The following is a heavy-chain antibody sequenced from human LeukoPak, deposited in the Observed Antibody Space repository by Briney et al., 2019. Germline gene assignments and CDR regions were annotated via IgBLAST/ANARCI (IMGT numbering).Heavy chain of an antibody. CDR1: GFTFSSYG. J-gene: IGHJ6*03. D-gene: IGHD2-2*01. V-gene: IGHV3-30*03. CDR2: ISYDGSNK. Sequence: GGSLRLSSAASGFTFSSYGMHWVRQAPGKGLEWVAVISYDGSNKYYADSVKGRFTISRDNSKNTLYLQMNSLRAEDTAVYYCARGPGSSTSWLSIYYYYMDVWGKGTTVTISS. CDR3: ARGPGSSTSWLSIYYYYMDV.